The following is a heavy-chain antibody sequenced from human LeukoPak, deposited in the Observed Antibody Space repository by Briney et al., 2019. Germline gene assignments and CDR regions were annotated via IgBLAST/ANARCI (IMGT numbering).Heavy chain of an antibody. CDR3: ARVPKWELRRNHYYYYYMDV. CDR1: GYTFTSYY. CDR2: INPSGGST. J-gene: IGHJ6*03. Sequence: GASVKVSCKASGYTFTSYYMHWVRQAPGQGLEWMGIINPSGGSTSYAQKFQGRVTMTRDTSTSTVYMELSSLRSEDTAVYYCARVPKWELRRNHYYYYYMDVWGKGTTVTVSS. V-gene: IGHV1-46*01. D-gene: IGHD1-26*01.